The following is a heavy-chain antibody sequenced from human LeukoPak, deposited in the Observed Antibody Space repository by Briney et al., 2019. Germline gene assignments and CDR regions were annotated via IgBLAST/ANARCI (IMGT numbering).Heavy chain of an antibody. J-gene: IGHJ4*02. CDR1: GGSFSGYY. V-gene: IGHV4-34*01. CDR3: ASQWPYCSGGSCYAPTSDY. CDR2: INHSGST. Sequence: SETLPLTCAVYGGSFSGYYWSWIRQPPGKGLEWIGEINHSGSTNYNPSLKSRVTISVDTSKNQFSLKLSSVTAADTAVYYCASQWPYCSGGSCYAPTSDYWGQGTLVTVSS. D-gene: IGHD2-15*01.